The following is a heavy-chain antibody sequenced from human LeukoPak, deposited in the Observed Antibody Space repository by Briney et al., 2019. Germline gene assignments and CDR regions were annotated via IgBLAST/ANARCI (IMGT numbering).Heavy chain of an antibody. CDR2: FDPEDGET. J-gene: IGHJ5*02. CDR3: ATVTDYSDWFDP. D-gene: IGHD3-10*01. Sequence: ASVKVSCKVSGYTLTELSMHWVRQAPGKGLEWMGGFDPEDGETIYAQKFQGRVTMTEDTSTDTAYMELSSLRSEDTAVYYCATVTDYSDWFDPWGQGTLVTVSS. V-gene: IGHV1-24*01. CDR1: GYTLTELS.